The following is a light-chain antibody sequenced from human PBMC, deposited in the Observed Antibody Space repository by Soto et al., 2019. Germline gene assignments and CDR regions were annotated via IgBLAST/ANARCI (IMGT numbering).Light chain of an antibody. CDR1: QIVSSSY. CDR3: QQYNSYSP. V-gene: IGKV3-20*01. Sequence: EVVWTQSPGTLSLSPGERATLSCRASQIVSSSYLAWYHQKPGQAPRLLIYDASTSESGVPSRFSGSGSGIEFTLTISSLQPDDFATYYCQQYNSYSPFGQGTRLEIK. CDR2: DAS. J-gene: IGKJ5*01.